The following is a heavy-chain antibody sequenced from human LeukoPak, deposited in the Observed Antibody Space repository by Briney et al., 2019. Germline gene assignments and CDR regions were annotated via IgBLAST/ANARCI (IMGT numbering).Heavy chain of an antibody. CDR3: ARDLEEYCSGGSCSLFDY. J-gene: IGHJ4*02. D-gene: IGHD2-15*01. CDR1: GFTFSSYA. V-gene: IGHV3-23*01. Sequence: TGGSLRLSCAASGFTFSSYAMSWVRQAPGKGLEWVSAISGSGGSTYYADSVKGRFTISRDNSKNTLYLQMNSLRAEDTAVYYCARDLEEYCSGGSCSLFDYWGQGTLVTVSS. CDR2: ISGSGGST.